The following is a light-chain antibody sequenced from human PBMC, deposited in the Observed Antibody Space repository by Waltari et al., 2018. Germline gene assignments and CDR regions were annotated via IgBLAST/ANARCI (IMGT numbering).Light chain of an antibody. J-gene: IGKJ3*01. CDR2: SAS. CDR3: QESYGSFT. CDR1: QSIGSY. V-gene: IGKV1-39*01. Sequence: DIQMTQSPVSLSASVGDRVTITCRASQSIGSYLHWYQHKPWAAPRLLIYSASNLQSGVPSRFSGRESGTDFTLTISSLQPEDFATYYCQESYGSFTFGPGTRVDMK.